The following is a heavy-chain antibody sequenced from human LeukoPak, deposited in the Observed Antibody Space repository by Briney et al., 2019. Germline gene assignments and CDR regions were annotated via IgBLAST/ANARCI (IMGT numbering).Heavy chain of an antibody. CDR2: INHSGST. Sequence: PSETLSLTCAVYGGSFSGYYWSWIRQPPGKGLEWIGEINHSGSTNYNPSLKSRVTISVDTSKNQFSLKLSSVTAADTAVYYCARDHGSGWYGFDYWGQGTLVTVSS. D-gene: IGHD6-19*01. CDR1: GGSFSGYY. J-gene: IGHJ4*02. CDR3: ARDHGSGWYGFDY. V-gene: IGHV4-34*01.